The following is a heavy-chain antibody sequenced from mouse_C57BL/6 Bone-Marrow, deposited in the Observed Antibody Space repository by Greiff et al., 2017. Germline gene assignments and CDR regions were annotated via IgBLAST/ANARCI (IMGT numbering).Heavy chain of an antibody. V-gene: IGHV1-58*01. CDR1: GYTFTSYG. Sequence: EVKLVESGAELVRPGSSVKMSCKTSGYTFTSYGINWVKQRPGQGLEWIGYIYIGNGYTEYNEKFKGKATLTSDTSSSTASMQLSSLTSEDSAIYFCARSGYYYGSSWFAYWGQGTLVTVSA. CDR3: ARSGYYYGSSWFAY. CDR2: IYIGNGYT. D-gene: IGHD1-1*01. J-gene: IGHJ3*01.